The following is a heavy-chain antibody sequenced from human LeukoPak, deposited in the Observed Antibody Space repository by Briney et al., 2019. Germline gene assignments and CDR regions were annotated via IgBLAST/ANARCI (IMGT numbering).Heavy chain of an antibody. J-gene: IGHJ4*02. V-gene: IGHV3-23*01. CDR3: AKDPSSSTGPNDHYFDY. CDR1: GFTFSSNT. CDR2: ISGSGGST. Sequence: PGESLRLSCATSGFTFSSNTMSWVRQAPGKGLEWVSAISGSGGSTYYADSVKCRFTISRDNSKNTLYLQMNSLRAEDTAVYYCAKDPSSSTGPNDHYFDYWGQGTLVTVSS. D-gene: IGHD2-2*01.